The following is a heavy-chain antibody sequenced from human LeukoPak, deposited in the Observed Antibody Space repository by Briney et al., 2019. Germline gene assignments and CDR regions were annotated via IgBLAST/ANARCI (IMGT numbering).Heavy chain of an antibody. V-gene: IGHV3-23*01. CDR3: ARGWLLEGFDY. J-gene: IGHJ4*02. Sequence: GGSLRLSCAASGFTFSSYGMSWVRQAPGKGLEWVSAISGSGGSTSYADSVKGRFTISRDNAKNTLYLQMNSLRAEDTALYYCARGWLLEGFDYWGQGTLVTVSS. D-gene: IGHD3-22*01. CDR2: ISGSGGST. CDR1: GFTFSSYG.